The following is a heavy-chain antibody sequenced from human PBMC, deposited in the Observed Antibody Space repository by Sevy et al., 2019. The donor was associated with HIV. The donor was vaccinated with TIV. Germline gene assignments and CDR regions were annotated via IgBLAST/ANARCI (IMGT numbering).Heavy chain of an antibody. V-gene: IGHV4-30-4*01. CDR3: GRDRLGATAEYMFQNSYYYGMDV. J-gene: IGHJ6*02. CDR1: GGSISSGVYY. Sequence: SETLSLTCTVSGGSISSGVYYWSWIRQPPGKGLEWIGYIHYTGSTFYNPSLKSQITISLDTSKNQFSLKLSSVTAADTAVYYCGRDRLGATAEYMFQNSYYYGMDVWGQGTTVTVSS. D-gene: IGHD6-13*01. CDR2: IHYTGST.